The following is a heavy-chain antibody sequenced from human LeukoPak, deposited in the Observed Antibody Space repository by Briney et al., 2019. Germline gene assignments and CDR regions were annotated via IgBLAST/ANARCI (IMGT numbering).Heavy chain of an antibody. CDR3: AKDVDTAMVTESLRAFDI. Sequence: PGGSLRLSCAASGFTFSSYSMNWVRQAPGKGLEWVSSISSSSSYIYYADSVKGRFTISRDNAKNSLYLQMNSLRAEDTALYYCAKDVDTAMVTESLRAFDIWGQGTMVTVSS. J-gene: IGHJ3*02. D-gene: IGHD5-18*01. CDR2: ISSSSSYI. CDR1: GFTFSSYS. V-gene: IGHV3-21*04.